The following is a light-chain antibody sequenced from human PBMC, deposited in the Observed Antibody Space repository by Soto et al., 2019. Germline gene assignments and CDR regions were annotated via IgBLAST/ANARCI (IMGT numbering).Light chain of an antibody. CDR3: QQYNDWPPLT. J-gene: IGKJ4*01. Sequence: EIVMKQSPASLSVSPGERATLSCRASQSVKSYLAWYQQKPGQAPRVLXYGASTRATGIPARFSGSGSGTEFTLTISSLQSEDFAVYYCQQYNDWPPLTFGGGTKVDIK. V-gene: IGKV3-15*01. CDR1: QSVKSY. CDR2: GAS.